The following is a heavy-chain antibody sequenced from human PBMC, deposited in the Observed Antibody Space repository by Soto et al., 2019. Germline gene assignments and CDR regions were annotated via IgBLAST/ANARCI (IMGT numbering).Heavy chain of an antibody. Sequence: EVQLLESGGGLVQPGGSLRLSCEASGFSFSSYAMSWVRQAPGKGLEWVSGISGSADSTYYAGSGKGRFTISRDNSKNTLYLKMSSLRAEDTAIYYCAKETAGKTWGQGTLVTVSS. CDR3: AKETAGKT. CDR1: GFSFSSYA. D-gene: IGHD1-1*01. CDR2: ISGSADST. V-gene: IGHV3-23*01. J-gene: IGHJ4*02.